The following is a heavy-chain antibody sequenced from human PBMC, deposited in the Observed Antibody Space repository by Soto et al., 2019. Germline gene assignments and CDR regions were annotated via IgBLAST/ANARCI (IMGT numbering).Heavy chain of an antibody. Sequence: GESLKISFKGSAYTFTSYWISWVRQMPVKGLEWMGRIEPSDSYTNYSPSLQGHVTISVDKSVSTAYLHWGSLKASDTAMYYCARWGHDDRWFDLWGQGTLVAVSS. V-gene: IGHV5-10-1*01. CDR3: ARWGHDDRWFDL. D-gene: IGHD3-22*01. CDR1: AYTFTSYW. CDR2: IEPSDSYT. J-gene: IGHJ5*02.